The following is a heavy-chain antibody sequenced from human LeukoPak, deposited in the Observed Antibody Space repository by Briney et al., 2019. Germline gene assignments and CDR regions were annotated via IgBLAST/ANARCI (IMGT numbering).Heavy chain of an antibody. V-gene: IGHV1-46*01. CDR2: INPSGGST. J-gene: IGHJ4*02. CDR1: GYTFTSYY. CDR3: AGDRGDYYDTAYYFDY. Sequence: ASVKVSCKASGYTFTSYYMHWVRQAPGQGLEWMGIINPSGGSTSYAQKFQGRVTMTRGTSTSTVYMELSSLRSEDTAVYYCAGDRGDYYDTAYYFDYWGQGTLVTVSS. D-gene: IGHD3-22*01.